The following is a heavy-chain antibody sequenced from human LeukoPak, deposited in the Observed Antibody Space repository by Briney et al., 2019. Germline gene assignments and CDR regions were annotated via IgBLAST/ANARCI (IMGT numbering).Heavy chain of an antibody. V-gene: IGHV3-30*04. CDR3: ARSDSSGPRGGAFDI. Sequence: QSGGSLRLSCAASGFTFSSYAMHWVRQAPGKGLEWVAVISYDGSNKYYADSVKGRFTISRDNSKNTLYLQMNSLRAEDTAVYYCARSDSSGPRGGAFDIWGQGTMVTVSS. D-gene: IGHD6-19*01. CDR1: GFTFSSYA. J-gene: IGHJ3*02. CDR2: ISYDGSNK.